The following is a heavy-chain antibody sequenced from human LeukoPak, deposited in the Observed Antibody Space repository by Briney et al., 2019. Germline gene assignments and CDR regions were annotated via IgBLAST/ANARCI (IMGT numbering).Heavy chain of an antibody. CDR3: AKDYRTFGLLDS. CDR1: GFTFSSYW. CDR2: ISNGASTI. Sequence: GGSLRLSCAASGFTFSSYWMSWIRQAPGKGLEWVSYISNGASTIYYVDSVKGRFTISRDNAKNSLYLQMNSLRAEDTGVYYCAKDYRTFGLLDSWGQGALVTVSS. V-gene: IGHV3-11*01. D-gene: IGHD3-10*01. J-gene: IGHJ4*02.